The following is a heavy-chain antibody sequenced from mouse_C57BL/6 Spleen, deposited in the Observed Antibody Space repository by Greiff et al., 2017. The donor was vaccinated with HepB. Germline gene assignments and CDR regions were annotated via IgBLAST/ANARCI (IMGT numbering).Heavy chain of an antibody. CDR1: GYTFTEYT. J-gene: IGHJ3*01. V-gene: IGHV1-62-2*01. D-gene: IGHD6-5*01. CDR2: FYPGSGSI. Sequence: QVQLKESGAELVKPGASVKLSCKASGYTFTEYTIHWVKQRSGQGLEWFGWFYPGSGSITYNEKFKDKATLTADQSSSTVYMELSRLTSEDSAVYFCARHEDEPTLWFAYWGQGTLVTVSA. CDR3: ARHEDEPTLWFAY.